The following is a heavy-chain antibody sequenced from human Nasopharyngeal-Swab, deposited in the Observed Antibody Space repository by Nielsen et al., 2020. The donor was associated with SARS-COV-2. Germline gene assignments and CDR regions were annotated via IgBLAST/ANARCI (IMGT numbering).Heavy chain of an antibody. D-gene: IGHD6-6*01. CDR1: GFTFSSYE. Sequence: GESLKISCAASGFTFSSYEMNWVRQAPGKGLEWVPYISSSGSTIYYADSVKGRFTTSRDNAKNSLYLQMNSLRAEDTAVYYCARDRRTIAARLYYYYGMDVWGQGTTVTVSS. V-gene: IGHV3-48*03. CDR2: ISSSGSTI. J-gene: IGHJ6*02. CDR3: ARDRRTIAARLYYYYGMDV.